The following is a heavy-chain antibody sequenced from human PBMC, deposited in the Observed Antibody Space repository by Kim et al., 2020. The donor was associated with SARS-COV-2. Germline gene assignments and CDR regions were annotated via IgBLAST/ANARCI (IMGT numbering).Heavy chain of an antibody. CDR1: GFTFSSYA. CDR3: AKGLGAVASGFDP. J-gene: IGHJ5*02. CDR2: IWYDGSNK. Sequence: GGSLRLSCAASGFTFSSYAMHWVRQAPGKGLEWVAVIWYDGSNKYYADSVKGRFTISRDNSKNTLYLQMNSLRAEDTAVYYCAKGLGAVASGFDPWGQGTLVTVSS. V-gene: IGHV3-33*06. D-gene: IGHD6-19*01.